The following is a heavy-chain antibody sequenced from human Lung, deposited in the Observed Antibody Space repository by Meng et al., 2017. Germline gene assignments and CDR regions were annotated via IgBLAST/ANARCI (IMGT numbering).Heavy chain of an antibody. CDR1: GGSITSSTW. Sequence: QVQLEESGPGLGKPSGTRSLTCAVSGGSITSSTWWSWVRQTPGKGLEWFGEIFHSGSTNYNPPLESRVTISVDKSKNQFSLKVYSVTAADTATYYCARFDISSSGRGDYWGQGILVTVSS. V-gene: IGHV4-4*02. CDR2: IFHSGST. CDR3: ARFDISSSGRGDY. J-gene: IGHJ4*02. D-gene: IGHD1-26*01.